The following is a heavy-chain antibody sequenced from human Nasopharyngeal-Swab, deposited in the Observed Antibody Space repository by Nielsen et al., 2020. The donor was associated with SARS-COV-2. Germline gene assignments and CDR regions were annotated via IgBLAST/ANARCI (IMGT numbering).Heavy chain of an antibody. V-gene: IGHV4-4*02. D-gene: IGHD2-2*01. CDR2: IYRSGSS. CDR3: ASVLGYCSSTSCYYYYGMDV. Sequence: VRQAPGKGLEWVGGIYRSGSSNYNASLERRVTISVNKSKNQFSLKLRSVTAADTAVYYCASVLGYCSSTSCYYYYGMDVWGQGTTVTVSS. J-gene: IGHJ6*02.